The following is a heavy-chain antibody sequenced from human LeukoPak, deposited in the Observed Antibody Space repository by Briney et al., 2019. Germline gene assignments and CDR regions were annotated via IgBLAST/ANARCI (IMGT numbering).Heavy chain of an antibody. D-gene: IGHD1-26*01. J-gene: IGHJ4*02. CDR2: IYYTGST. V-gene: IGHV4-61*05. CDR1: GGSISSSAYY. CDR3: ARGVGATPNY. Sequence: SETLSLTCTVSGGSISSSAYYLTWIRQHPGKGLEWIGYIYYTGSTNYNPSLKSRVTISVDTSKNQISLKLSSVTAADTAVYYCARGVGATPNYWGQGTLVTVSA.